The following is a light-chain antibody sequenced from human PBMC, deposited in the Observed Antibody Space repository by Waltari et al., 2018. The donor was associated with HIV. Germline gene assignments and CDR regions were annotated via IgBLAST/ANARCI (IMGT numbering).Light chain of an antibody. CDR2: AVS. V-gene: IGLV2-14*03. J-gene: IGLJ3*02. CDR3: SSFASQGSPM. Sequence: QSPLHQPASVSASPGQSLTIPCTGASNVVDFYISVSWYQQHPGKAPQLIIYAVSSRPSGISSRFVGSKSGVTASLTISGLQAEDEAVYFCSSFASQGSPMFGGGTKLTV. CDR1: SNVVDFYIS.